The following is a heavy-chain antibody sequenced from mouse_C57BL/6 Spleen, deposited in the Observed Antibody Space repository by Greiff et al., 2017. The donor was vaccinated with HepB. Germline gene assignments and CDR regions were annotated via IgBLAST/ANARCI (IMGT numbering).Heavy chain of an antibody. CDR1: GYAFSSSW. Sequence: QVQLQQSGPELVKPGASVKISCKASGYAFSSSWMNWVKQRPGKGLEWIGRIYPGDGDTNYNGKFKGKATLTADKSSSTAYMQLSSLTSEDSAVYFCARSEPFSLEGFAYWGQGTLVTVSA. CDR2: IYPGDGDT. V-gene: IGHV1-82*01. CDR3: ARSEPFSLEGFAY. J-gene: IGHJ3*01. D-gene: IGHD6-2*01.